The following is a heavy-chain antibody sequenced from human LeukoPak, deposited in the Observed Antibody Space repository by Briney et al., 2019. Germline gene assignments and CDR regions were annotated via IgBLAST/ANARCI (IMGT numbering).Heavy chain of an antibody. V-gene: IGHV1-18*01. CDR3: ARGSSSNRPPPHYYDSSSDDDAFDI. J-gene: IGHJ3*02. CDR1: GYTFTSYG. CDR2: ISAYNGNT. D-gene: IGHD3-22*01. Sequence: GASVKVSCKASGYTFTSYGISWVRQAPGQGLEWMGWISAYNGNTNYAQKLQGRVTMTTDTSTSTAYMELRSLRPDDTAVYYCARGSSSNRPPPHYYDSSSDDDAFDIWGQGTMVTVSS.